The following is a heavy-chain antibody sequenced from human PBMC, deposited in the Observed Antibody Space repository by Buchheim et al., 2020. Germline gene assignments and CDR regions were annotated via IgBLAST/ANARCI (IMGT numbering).Heavy chain of an antibody. CDR1: GFTFSSYE. CDR2: ISSSGSPI. D-gene: IGHD3-3*01. V-gene: IGHV3-48*03. CDR3: ARDHYDFWSGSGYGMDV. J-gene: IGHJ6*02. Sequence: EVQLVESGGGLVQPGGSLRLSCAASGFTFSSYEMNWVRQAPGKGLEWVSYISSSGSPIYYGDSVKGRFTISRDNAKNPLYLPMNSLRAEDTAVYYCARDHYDFWSGSGYGMDVWGQGTT.